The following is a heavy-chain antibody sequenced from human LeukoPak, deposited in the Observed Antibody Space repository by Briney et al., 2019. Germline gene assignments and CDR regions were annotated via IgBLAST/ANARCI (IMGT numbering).Heavy chain of an antibody. CDR1: GYTFTGYY. CDR3: ARDRAPAATLGY. Sequence: ASVTVSFKASGYTFTGYYIHWVRQAPGQGLEWMGWINPNSGGTNYAQKFQGRVTMTRDTSISTAYMELSRLRSDDTAVYYCARDRAPAATLGYWGQGTLVTVSS. D-gene: IGHD2-15*01. J-gene: IGHJ4*02. CDR2: INPNSGGT. V-gene: IGHV1-2*02.